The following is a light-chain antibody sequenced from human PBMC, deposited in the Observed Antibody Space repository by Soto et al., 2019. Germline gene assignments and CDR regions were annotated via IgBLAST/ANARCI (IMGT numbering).Light chain of an antibody. J-gene: IGLJ2*01. V-gene: IGLV1-40*01. CDR1: SSNIGAGYD. CDR2: GNN. CDR3: QSYDSSLSGVV. Sequence: QSVLTQPPSVSGAPGQRDTISCTGSSSNIGAGYDVHWYQHLPGTAPKLLIYGNNNRPSGVPDRFSGSKSGTSASLAITGLQAEDEADYYCQSYDSSLSGVVFGGGTKLTVL.